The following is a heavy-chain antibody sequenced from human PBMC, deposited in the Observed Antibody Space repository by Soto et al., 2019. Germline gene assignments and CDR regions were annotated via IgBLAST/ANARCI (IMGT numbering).Heavy chain of an antibody. Sequence: QVQLVQSGAKVKKPGSSVKVSCKASGGTFNTHTINWVRQAPGQGLEWMGRVVPLLGIESHPQKFQDRLTITADTSTDTVVMELSDLRSEDPAVYSSTRDRPEEAVVPVSRQQLDSWGEGTLITVSS. J-gene: IGHJ5*01. CDR1: GGTFNTHT. CDR2: VVPLLGIE. D-gene: IGHD2-21*01. CDR3: TRDRPEEAVVPVSRQQLDS. V-gene: IGHV1-69*08.